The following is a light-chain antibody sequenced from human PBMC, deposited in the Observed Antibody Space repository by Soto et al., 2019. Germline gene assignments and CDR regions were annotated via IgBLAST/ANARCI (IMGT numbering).Light chain of an antibody. CDR1: QSVLYSSYNKSY. V-gene: IGKV4-1*01. CDR3: QQYYSTLIT. J-gene: IGKJ5*01. Sequence: DIALTQSPDSLALSLGEMATMNCKSSQSVLYSSYNKSYLAWYQVKPGRPPKLLFSWASTRESGVPDRFSGSGSGTDFTLTISSLQAEDVAVYYCQQYYSTLITFGQGTRLEIK. CDR2: WAS.